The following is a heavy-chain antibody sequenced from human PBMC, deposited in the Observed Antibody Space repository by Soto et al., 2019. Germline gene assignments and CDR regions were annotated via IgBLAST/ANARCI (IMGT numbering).Heavy chain of an antibody. V-gene: IGHV1-3*01. CDR2: INAGNGNT. J-gene: IGHJ6*03. CDR3: ARESPSPYYYYYMDV. Sequence: GASVKVSCKASGYTFTSYAMHWVRQAPEQRLEWMGWINAGNGNTKYSQKFQGRVTITRDTSASTAYMELSSLRSEDTAVYYCARESPSPYYYYYMDVWGKGTTVTVSS. CDR1: GYTFTSYA.